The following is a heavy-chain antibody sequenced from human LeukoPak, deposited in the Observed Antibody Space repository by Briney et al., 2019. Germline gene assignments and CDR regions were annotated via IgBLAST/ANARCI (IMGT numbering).Heavy chain of an antibody. J-gene: IGHJ4*02. D-gene: IGHD6-19*01. CDR3: ARYLQWLVPRGYYFDY. CDR1: GGSVSSGSYY. CDR2: IYYSGST. V-gene: IGHV4-61*01. Sequence: SETLSLTCTVSGGSVSSGSYYWRWIRQPPGKGLEWIGYIYYSGSTNYNPSLKSRVTISVDTSKNQFSLKLSSVTAADTAVYYCARYLQWLVPRGYYFDYWGQGTLVTVSS.